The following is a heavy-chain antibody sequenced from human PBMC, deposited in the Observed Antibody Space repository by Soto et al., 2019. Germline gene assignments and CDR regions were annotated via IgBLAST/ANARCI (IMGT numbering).Heavy chain of an antibody. Sequence: PGGSLRLSCVASGFTFRSYSMHWVRQAPGKGLEWVTLISYDGSNIYYADSVKGRFTISRDNSKNTLYLQMNSLRADDTAVYHCARDRRYCTSTSCYQTYYYYYGMDVWGQGTTVTVSS. J-gene: IGHJ6*02. V-gene: IGHV3-30-3*01. D-gene: IGHD2-2*01. CDR2: ISYDGSNI. CDR1: GFTFRSYS. CDR3: ARDRRYCTSTSCYQTYYYYYGMDV.